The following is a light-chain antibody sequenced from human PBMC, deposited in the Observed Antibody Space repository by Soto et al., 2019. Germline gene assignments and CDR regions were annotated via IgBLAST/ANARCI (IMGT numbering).Light chain of an antibody. CDR1: RTISGW. Sequence: DIQMTQSPSTLSASLGDRVTITCRASRTISGWLAWYQQKPGKVPNLLIYKASSLESGAPSRFSGSGSGTEFTLTISGLQPDDFATYYCQHYNDYFPTFGQGTKVDIK. CDR2: KAS. CDR3: QHYNDYFPT. J-gene: IGKJ1*01. V-gene: IGKV1-5*03.